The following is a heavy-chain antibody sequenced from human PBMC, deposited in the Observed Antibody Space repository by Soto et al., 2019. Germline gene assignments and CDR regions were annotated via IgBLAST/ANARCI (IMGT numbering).Heavy chain of an antibody. D-gene: IGHD3-10*01. CDR2: IYYSGST. Sequence: PSETLSLTCPVSGGSISSGGYYWSWIRQHPGKGLEWIGYIYYSGSTYYNPSLKSRVTISVDTSKNQFSLKLSSVTAADTAVYYCAREAMVRGFPYYYYYGMDVWGQGTTDTVSS. J-gene: IGHJ6*02. CDR3: AREAMVRGFPYYYYYGMDV. V-gene: IGHV4-31*03. CDR1: GGSISSGGYY.